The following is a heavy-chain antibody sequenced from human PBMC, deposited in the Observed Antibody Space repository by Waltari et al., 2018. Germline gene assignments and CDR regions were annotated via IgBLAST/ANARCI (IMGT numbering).Heavy chain of an antibody. Sequence: EVQLVESGGGLVQPGGSLRLSCAASGFTFSSYEMHWVRQATGKGLEWVSAIGTAGDTYYPGSVKGRFTISRENAKNSLYLQMNSLRAGDTAVYYCARGSPIEDYYYYMDVWGKGTTVTVSS. CDR3: ARGSPIEDYYYYMDV. CDR1: GFTFSSYE. D-gene: IGHD1-26*01. CDR2: IGTAGDT. J-gene: IGHJ6*03. V-gene: IGHV3-13*01.